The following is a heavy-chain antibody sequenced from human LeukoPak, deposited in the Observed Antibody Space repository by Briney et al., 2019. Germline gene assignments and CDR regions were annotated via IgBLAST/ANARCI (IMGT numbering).Heavy chain of an antibody. J-gene: IGHJ3*02. CDR1: GFTLSSYA. V-gene: IGHV3-23*01. CDR3: ANRGTQHRLSI. D-gene: IGHD1-1*01. Sequence: GGSLRLSCAASGFTLSSYAMSWVRQAPGKGLEWVSAISGSGGSTYYADSVKGRFTISRDNSKNTLYLQMNSLRAEDTAVYYCANRGTQHRLSIWGQGTMVTVSS. CDR2: ISGSGGST.